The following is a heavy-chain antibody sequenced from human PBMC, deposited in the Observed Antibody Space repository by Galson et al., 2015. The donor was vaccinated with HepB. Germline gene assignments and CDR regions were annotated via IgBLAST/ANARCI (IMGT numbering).Heavy chain of an antibody. CDR2: IYSGGST. CDR3: ARDRIMTTVIPSRGYYYYYNGMDV. D-gene: IGHD4-11*01. CDR1: GFTVSSNY. V-gene: IGHV3-66*01. J-gene: IGHJ6*04. Sequence: SLRLSCAASGFTVSSNYMSWVRQAPGKGLEWVSVIYSGGSTYYADSVKGRVTISRNNSKNTLNLQMNSLRAEDTAVYYCARDRIMTTVIPSRGYYYYYNGMDVWGEGTPVTVSS.